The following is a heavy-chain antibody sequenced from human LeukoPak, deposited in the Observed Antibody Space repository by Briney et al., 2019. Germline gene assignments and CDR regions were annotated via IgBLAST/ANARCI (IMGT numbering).Heavy chain of an antibody. D-gene: IGHD3-16*02. CDR1: GGSISTYY. Sequence: SETLSLTCTVSGGSISTYYWSWIRQPAGKGLEWIGRIYTSGSTNYNPFLKRRVTMSVDSSKNQFSLKLASVAAADTAVYYCARAKDNYRGNDAFDIWGQGTMVTVSS. CDR2: IYTSGST. J-gene: IGHJ3*02. V-gene: IGHV4-4*07. CDR3: ARAKDNYRGNDAFDI.